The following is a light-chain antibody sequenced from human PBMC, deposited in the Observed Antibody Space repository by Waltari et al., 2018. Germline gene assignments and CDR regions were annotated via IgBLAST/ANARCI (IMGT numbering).Light chain of an antibody. V-gene: IGLV2-23*01. CDR2: EGT. J-gene: IGLJ2*01. CDR1: STDLGSSTL. CDR3: FSYADGRSLV. Sequence: QSALTQPASVSGSPGQSISISCTGSSTDLGSSTLVSWYQHHPAKAPQLLIYEGTERPSGISHLFSGSKSGNTASLTISTLQAEDEADYYCFSYADGRSLVFGGGTKVTVL.